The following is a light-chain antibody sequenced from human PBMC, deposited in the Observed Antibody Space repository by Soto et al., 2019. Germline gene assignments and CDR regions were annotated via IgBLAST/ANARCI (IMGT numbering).Light chain of an antibody. V-gene: IGKV3-11*01. J-gene: IGKJ5*01. CDR2: DAS. Sequence: EIVLTQSPATLSLSPGERATLSCRASQSVSSYLAWYQQKPGQAPRLLIYDASNRATGIPARFSGSGSGTEFTLTISSLQSEDFAVYYCQQSSNWPPSITFGQGTRLEIK. CDR3: QQSSNWPPSIT. CDR1: QSVSSY.